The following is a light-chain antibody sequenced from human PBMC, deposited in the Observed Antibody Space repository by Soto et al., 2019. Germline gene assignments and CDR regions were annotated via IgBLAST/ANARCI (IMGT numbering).Light chain of an antibody. Sequence: DIQMTHSPSTLSASVGDTVTSTCRSSQTINIWLAWYQQKPGQAPKLLIYDASRSQRGVPSRFSGSGSGTDFTLTNSSLQPDDLATYHCQQYDSYSTFGQGTKVDIK. CDR3: QQYDSYST. V-gene: IGKV1-5*01. CDR2: DAS. CDR1: QTINIW. J-gene: IGKJ1*01.